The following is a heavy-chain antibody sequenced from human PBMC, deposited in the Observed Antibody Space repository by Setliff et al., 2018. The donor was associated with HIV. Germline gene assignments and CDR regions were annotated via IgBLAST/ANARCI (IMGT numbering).Heavy chain of an antibody. D-gene: IGHD3-10*01. V-gene: IGHV3-74*01. J-gene: IGHJ6*02. CDR2: ISPDGSET. Sequence: GGSLRLSCAASGFTFNNYWMNWVRQVPGKGLVWVARISPDGSETNYVDSVKGRFTIFRDNAKSSMYLQMNSLRAEDTAIYYCARKFRPGHGVDVWGQGTTVTVSS. CDR1: GFTFNNYW. CDR3: ARKFRPGHGVDV.